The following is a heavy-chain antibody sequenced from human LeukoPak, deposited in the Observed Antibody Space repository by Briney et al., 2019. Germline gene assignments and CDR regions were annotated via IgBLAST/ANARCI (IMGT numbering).Heavy chain of an antibody. CDR1: GGTFSSYA. D-gene: IGHD6-13*01. V-gene: IGHV1-69*13. CDR3: ARERHSSSWYGGMDV. Sequence: SVKVSCKASGGTFSSYAISWVRQAPGQGLEWMGGIIPIFGTASYAQKFQGRVTITADESTSTAYMELSSLRSEDTAVYYCARERHSSSWYGGMDVWGQGTTVTVSS. J-gene: IGHJ6*02. CDR2: IIPIFGTA.